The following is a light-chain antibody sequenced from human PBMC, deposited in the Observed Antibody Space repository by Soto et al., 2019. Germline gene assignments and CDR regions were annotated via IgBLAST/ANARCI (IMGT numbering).Light chain of an antibody. CDR3: SSYAGTSHYV. CDR2: EVT. CDR1: DSDVGSYDL. Sequence: QAVVTQPASVSASPGQSITISCTGSDSDVGSYDLVSWYQQHPDKAPKLLIYEVTKRPSGVSNRFSGSKSDNTASLTISGLQAEDEADYYCSSYAGTSHYVFGTGTKLTVL. J-gene: IGLJ1*01. V-gene: IGLV2-23*02.